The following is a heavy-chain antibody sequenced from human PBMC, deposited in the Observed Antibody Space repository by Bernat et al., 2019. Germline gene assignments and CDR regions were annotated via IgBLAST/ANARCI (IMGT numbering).Heavy chain of an antibody. D-gene: IGHD4-17*01. CDR1: GFTFSSYA. Sequence: QVQLVESGGGVVQPGRSLRLSCAASGFTFSSYAMHWVRQAPGKGLEWVAVISYDGSNKYYADSVKGRFTISRDNSKNTLYLQMNSLRAEDTAVYYCARERAGTRNFDYWGQGTLVTVSS. CDR3: ARERAGTRNFDY. J-gene: IGHJ4*02. CDR2: ISYDGSNK. V-gene: IGHV3-30*01.